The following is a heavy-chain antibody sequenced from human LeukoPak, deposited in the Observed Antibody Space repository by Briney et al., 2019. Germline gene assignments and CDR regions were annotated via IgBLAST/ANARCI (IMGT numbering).Heavy chain of an antibody. CDR3: ARDPGGTWGFDY. Sequence: GASVKVSCKASGYTFTSHGLSWARQAPGQGLEWMGWISIYSGNTNYAQKFQDRISMTTDTSTSTAYMELRSLKPDDTAVYYCARDPGGTWGFDYWGQGALVTVSS. J-gene: IGHJ4*02. D-gene: IGHD7-27*01. V-gene: IGHV1-18*01. CDR2: ISIYSGNT. CDR1: GYTFTSHG.